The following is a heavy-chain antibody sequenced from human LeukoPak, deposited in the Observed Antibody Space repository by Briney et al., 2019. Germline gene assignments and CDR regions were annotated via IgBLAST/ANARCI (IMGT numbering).Heavy chain of an antibody. Sequence: PSETLSLTCTVSGGSISSYYWSWIRQPAGKGLEWIGRIYTSGSTNYNPSLKSRVTISVDTSKNQFSLKLSSVTAADTAVYYCAREREGAKYSNYVDYWGQGTLVTVSS. J-gene: IGHJ4*02. D-gene: IGHD4-11*01. V-gene: IGHV4-4*07. CDR2: IYTSGST. CDR1: GGSISSYY. CDR3: AREREGAKYSNYVDY.